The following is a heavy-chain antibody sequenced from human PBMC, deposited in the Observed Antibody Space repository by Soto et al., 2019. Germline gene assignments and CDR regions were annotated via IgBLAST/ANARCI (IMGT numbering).Heavy chain of an antibody. CDR1: GFTFDDYA. D-gene: IGHD6-6*01. Sequence: LRLSCAASGFTFDDYAMHWVRQAPGKGLEWVSGISWNSGSIGYADSVKGRFTISRDNAKNSLYLQMNSLRAEDTALYYCAKDSAYSWQLVPSRPTEDYYFDYWGQGTLVTVSS. CDR2: ISWNSGSI. J-gene: IGHJ4*02. CDR3: AKDSAYSWQLVPSRPTEDYYFDY. V-gene: IGHV3-9*01.